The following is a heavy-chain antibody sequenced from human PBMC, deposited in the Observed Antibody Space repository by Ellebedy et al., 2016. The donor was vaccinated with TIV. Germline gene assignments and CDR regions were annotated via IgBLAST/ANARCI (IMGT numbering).Heavy chain of an antibody. D-gene: IGHD6-13*01. J-gene: IGHJ2*01. CDR3: ARETQQVSHWYFDL. Sequence: GESLKISCAASGFTFNSHAMHWVRQAPGKGLEWVAVISYDGSYKYYADSVKGRFTISRDNSKNTLYVQMDSLRAEDTAVYYSARETQQVSHWYFDLWGRGTLVTVSS. CDR1: GFTFNSHA. V-gene: IGHV3-30-3*01. CDR2: ISYDGSYK.